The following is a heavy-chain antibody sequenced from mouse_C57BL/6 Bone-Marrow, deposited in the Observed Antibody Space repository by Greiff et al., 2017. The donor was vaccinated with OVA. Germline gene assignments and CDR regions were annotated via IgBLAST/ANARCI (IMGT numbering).Heavy chain of an antibody. D-gene: IGHD2-3*01. CDR2: IYPGDGDT. Sequence: QVQLQQSGPELVKPGASVKISCKASGYAFSSSWMNWVKQRPGKGLEWIGRIYPGDGDTNYNGKFKGKATLTADKSSSTAYMQLSSLTSEDSAVYFCAREGIYDGYYVFAYWGQGTLVTVSA. CDR1: GYAFSSSW. J-gene: IGHJ3*01. V-gene: IGHV1-82*01. CDR3: AREGIYDGYYVFAY.